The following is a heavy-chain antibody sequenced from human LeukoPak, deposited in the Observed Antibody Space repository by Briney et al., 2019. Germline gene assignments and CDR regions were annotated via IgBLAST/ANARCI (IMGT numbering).Heavy chain of an antibody. J-gene: IGHJ4*02. CDR3: ARLASLHYDVLTGTDFDH. CDR1: EYSFTTYW. CDR2: IYPGDSDI. Sequence: GESLKISCKGSEYSFTTYWIGWVRQMPGKGLEWMAMIYPGDSDIRYSPSFQGQLTISADKSINTAYLQWSSLRASDTGIYYCARLASLHYDVLTGTDFDHWGQGTLVTVSS. D-gene: IGHD3-9*01. V-gene: IGHV5-51*01.